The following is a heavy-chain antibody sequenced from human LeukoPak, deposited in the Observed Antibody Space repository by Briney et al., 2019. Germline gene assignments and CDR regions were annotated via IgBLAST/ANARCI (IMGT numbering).Heavy chain of an antibody. CDR2: ISYDGRNK. D-gene: IGHD5-12*01. CDR1: TFSSFG. J-gene: IGHJ3*02. Sequence: PGRSLRLSCAFTFSSFGIHWVRQAPGTGLEWVSVISYDGRNKYYADSVKGRFTISRDNSKNMMYLQMNSLRAEDTAVYYCAKGYSGYDYAFDIWGQGTTVTVSS. V-gene: IGHV3-30*18. CDR3: AKGYSGYDYAFDI.